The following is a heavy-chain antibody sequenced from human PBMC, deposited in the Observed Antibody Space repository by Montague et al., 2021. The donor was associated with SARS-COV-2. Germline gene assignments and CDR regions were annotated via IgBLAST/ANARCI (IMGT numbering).Heavy chain of an antibody. CDR2: IKQDGSEK. CDR1: GFTFSFYW. Sequence: SLRRSCAASGFTFSFYWMSWVRQAPGKGLEWVAHIKQDGSEKYYVDSVKGRFTISRDNAKNSLYLQMNSLRAEDTAVYYCARVPSSSWYFEYWGQGTLVTVSS. CDR3: ARVPSSSWYFEY. D-gene: IGHD6-13*01. V-gene: IGHV3-7*01. J-gene: IGHJ4*02.